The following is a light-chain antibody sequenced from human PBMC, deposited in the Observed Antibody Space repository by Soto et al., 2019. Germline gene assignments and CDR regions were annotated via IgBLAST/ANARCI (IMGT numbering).Light chain of an antibody. J-gene: IGLJ2*01. CDR3: ATWDHNLSVVV. CDR2: SNT. CDR1: SSNIRSNY. Sequence: QSVLTQPPSASGTPGQRVTISCSGSSSNIRSNYVYWYQQLPGTAPELLIYSNTQRPSGVPDRFSGSKSGTSASLAISGLRSEDEADYYCATWDHNLSVVVFGGGTKLTVL. V-gene: IGLV1-47*02.